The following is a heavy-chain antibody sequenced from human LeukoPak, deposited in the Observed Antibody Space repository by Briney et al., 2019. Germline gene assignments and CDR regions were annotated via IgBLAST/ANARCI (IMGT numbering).Heavy chain of an antibody. Sequence: SQTLSLTCAISGDSFSSNSTAWNWIRQSPSRGLEWLGRTYYRSKWYNDYAVSVKSLITINPDTSKNQFSLQLNSVTPEDTAVYYCARASVEYQLLCDYWGQGTLVTVSS. J-gene: IGHJ4*02. D-gene: IGHD2-2*01. CDR2: TYYRSKWYN. CDR1: GDSFSSNSTA. CDR3: ARASVEYQLLCDY. V-gene: IGHV6-1*01.